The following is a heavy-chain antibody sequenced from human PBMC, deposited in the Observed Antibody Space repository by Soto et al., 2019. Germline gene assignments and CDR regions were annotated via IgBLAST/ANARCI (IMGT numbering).Heavy chain of an antibody. CDR3: ARMYYDFWSGHVMDV. CDR2: IYTSGST. J-gene: IGHJ6*02. D-gene: IGHD3-3*01. Sequence: SETLSLTCPVSGGYISSYYWSWIRQPAGKGLEWIGRIYTSGSTNYNPSLKSRVTMSVDTSKNQFSLKLSSVTAADTAVYYCARMYYDFWSGHVMDVWGQGTTVTVSS. CDR1: GGYISSYY. V-gene: IGHV4-4*07.